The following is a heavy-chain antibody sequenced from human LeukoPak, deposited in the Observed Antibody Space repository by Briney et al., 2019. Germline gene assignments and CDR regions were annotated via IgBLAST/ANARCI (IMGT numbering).Heavy chain of an antibody. V-gene: IGHV1-2*02. CDR2: INPNSGGT. D-gene: IGHD6-13*01. CDR1: GYTFTGYY. Sequence: GASVKVSCKASGYTFTGYYMHWVRQAPGQGLEWMGWINPNSGGTNYAQKFQGRVTMTRDTSTSTVYMELSSLRSEDTAVYYCAREIAAAPPFSFGPRGGGMDVWGQGTTVTVSS. CDR3: AREIAAAPPFSFGPRGGGMDV. J-gene: IGHJ6*02.